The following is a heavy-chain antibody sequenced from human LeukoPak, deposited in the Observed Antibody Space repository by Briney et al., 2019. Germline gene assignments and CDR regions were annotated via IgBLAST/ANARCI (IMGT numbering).Heavy chain of an antibody. D-gene: IGHD5-18*01. CDR2: IYSGGST. V-gene: IGHV3-53*01. J-gene: IGHJ4*02. CDR1: GFTVSSNY. Sequence: GGSLRLSCAASGFTVSSNYMSWVRQAPGKGLEWGSDIYSGGSTYYADSVKGRFTISRDNSKNTLYLQMNSLRAEDTAVYYCARGAGYSYGYVLDYWGQGTLVTVSS. CDR3: ARGAGYSYGYVLDY.